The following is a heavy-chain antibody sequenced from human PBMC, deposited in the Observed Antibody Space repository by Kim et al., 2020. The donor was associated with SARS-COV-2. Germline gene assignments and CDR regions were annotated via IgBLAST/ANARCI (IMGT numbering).Heavy chain of an antibody. D-gene: IGHD3-10*01. Sequence: SLKSRVTISVDTSKNQFSLKLSSVTAADTAVYYCARLNMVRGVIITPFDYWGQGTLVTVSS. J-gene: IGHJ4*02. V-gene: IGHV4-39*01. CDR3: ARLNMVRGVIITPFDY.